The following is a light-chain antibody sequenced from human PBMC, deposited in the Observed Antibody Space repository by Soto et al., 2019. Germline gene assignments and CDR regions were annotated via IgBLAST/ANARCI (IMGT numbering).Light chain of an antibody. CDR1: QTIATA. Sequence: DIQMTQSTSSLSASVGDRVTISCRASQTIATALNWYQKKPGKAPKLLIYATSILQNGVPSRFSGSGFGTDFTLNISSLQPEDFATYYCQQYYTTPTFGGGTKVEIK. CDR3: QQYYTTPT. J-gene: IGKJ4*01. V-gene: IGKV1-39*01. CDR2: ATS.